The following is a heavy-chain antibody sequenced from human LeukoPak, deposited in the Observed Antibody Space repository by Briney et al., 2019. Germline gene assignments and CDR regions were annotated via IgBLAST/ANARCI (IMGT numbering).Heavy chain of an antibody. CDR1: DFTFSNAW. J-gene: IGHJ4*02. Sequence: GGSLRLSCAASDFTFSNAWMNWVRQAPGKGLEWVGRIKSKTDGGTTDYAAPVKGRFTISRDDSKNTLYLQMNSLKTEDTAVYYCTTEGLTYYDFWSGYLPSLTFDYWGQGTLVTVSS. D-gene: IGHD3-3*01. CDR3: TTEGLTYYDFWSGYLPSLTFDY. CDR2: IKSKTDGGTT. V-gene: IGHV3-15*07.